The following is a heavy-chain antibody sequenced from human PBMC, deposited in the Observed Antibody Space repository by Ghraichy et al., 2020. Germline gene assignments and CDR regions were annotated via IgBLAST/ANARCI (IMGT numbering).Heavy chain of an antibody. J-gene: IGHJ6*02. V-gene: IGHV4-4*07. CDR3: ARGHYNGRLYCHNVDI. CDR2: IFTSGST. D-gene: IGHD1-14*01. Sequence: SETLSLTCTVSGDSINSYSWSWIRQSAGKGLEWIGRIFTSGSTHYNPSLKSRVTMSADTSKNQVSLKLDSVTAADTAVYYCARGHYNGRLYCHNVDIWGQGTSVTVSS. CDR1: GDSINSYS.